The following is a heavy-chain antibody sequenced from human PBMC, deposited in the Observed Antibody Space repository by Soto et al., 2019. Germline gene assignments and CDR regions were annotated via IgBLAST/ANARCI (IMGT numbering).Heavy chain of an antibody. J-gene: IGHJ6*02. CDR3: ARLPDHEGLVSYYYDGMDV. CDR2: IYPGDSDT. Sequence: EEEKSGESLKISCKGSGYSFTSYWIGWVRQMPGKGLEWMGIIYPGDSDTRYSPSFQGQVPISADKPISPAYLQWSSLKASDTAMYYCARLPDHEGLVSYYYDGMDVWSQGTTVTVSS. CDR1: GYSFTSYW. V-gene: IGHV5-51*01. D-gene: IGHD3-3*01.